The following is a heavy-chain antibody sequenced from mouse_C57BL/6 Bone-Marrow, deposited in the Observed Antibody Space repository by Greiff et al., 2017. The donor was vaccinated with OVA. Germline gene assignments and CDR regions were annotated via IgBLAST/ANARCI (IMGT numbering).Heavy chain of an antibody. CDR1: GFNIKDDY. V-gene: IGHV14-4*01. Sequence: VQLQQSGAELVRPGASVKLSCTASGFNIKDDYMHWVKQRPEQGLEWIGWIDPENGDTEYASKFQGKATITADTSSNTAYLQLSSLTSEDTAVYYCTTRVYDGYPPRYFDVWGTGTTVTVSS. CDR3: TTRVYDGYPPRYFDV. CDR2: IDPENGDT. J-gene: IGHJ1*03. D-gene: IGHD2-3*01.